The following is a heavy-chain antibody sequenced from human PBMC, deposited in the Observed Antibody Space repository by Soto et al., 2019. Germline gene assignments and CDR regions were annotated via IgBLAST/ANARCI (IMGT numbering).Heavy chain of an antibody. D-gene: IGHD3-22*01. J-gene: IGHJ4*02. CDR3: ARGVSSGYYDY. Sequence: GASVKVSCKASGGTFSSYAISWVRQAPGQGLEWMGGIIPIFGTANYAQKFQGRVTITADESTSTAYMELSGLRSEDTAVYYCARGVSSGYYDYWGQGTLVTVSS. V-gene: IGHV1-69*13. CDR1: GGTFSSYA. CDR2: IIPIFGTA.